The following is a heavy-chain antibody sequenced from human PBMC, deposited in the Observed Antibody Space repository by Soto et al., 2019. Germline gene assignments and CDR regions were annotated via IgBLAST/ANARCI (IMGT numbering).Heavy chain of an antibody. J-gene: IGHJ5*02. Sequence: DSVQVSCKASGYTFTSYGISWVRQAPGQGLEWMGWISAYNGNTNYAQKLQGRVTMTTDTSTRTAYMELRSLRSDDTAVYDGARDDLQVSYDFGSGLRSVKGVDRWG. D-gene: IGHD3-3*01. V-gene: IGHV1-18*04. CDR1: GYTFTSYG. CDR3: ARDDLQVSYDFGSGLRSVKGVDR. CDR2: ISAYNGNT.